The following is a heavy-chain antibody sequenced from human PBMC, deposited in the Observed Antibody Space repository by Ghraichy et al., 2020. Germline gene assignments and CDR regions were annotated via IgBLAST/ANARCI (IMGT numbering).Heavy chain of an antibody. V-gene: IGHV3-23*01. J-gene: IGHJ6*02. Sequence: GGSLRLSCAASGFTFSSYAMSWVRQAPGKGLEWVSAISGSGGSTYYADSVKGRFTISRDNSKNTLYLQMNSLRAEDTAVYYCAKGGSRSAYYADYYYYGMDVWGQGTTVTVSS. D-gene: IGHD5-12*01. CDR1: GFTFSSYA. CDR2: ISGSGGST. CDR3: AKGGSRSAYYADYYYYGMDV.